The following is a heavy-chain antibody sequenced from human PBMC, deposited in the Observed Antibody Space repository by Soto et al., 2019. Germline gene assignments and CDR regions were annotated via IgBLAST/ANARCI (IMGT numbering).Heavy chain of an antibody. V-gene: IGHV4-34*01. CDR3: ARGKPLLGSDS. CDR2: INHSGST. J-gene: IGHJ5*01. CDR1: GGSFSGYY. Sequence: PSETLSLTCAVYGGSFSGYYWSWIRQPPGKGLEWIGEINHSGSTNYNPSLRSRVTISVDTSKNQFSLKLSSVTAADTAVYYCARGKPLLGSDSRGQGTLGTVSS. D-gene: IGHD2-15*01.